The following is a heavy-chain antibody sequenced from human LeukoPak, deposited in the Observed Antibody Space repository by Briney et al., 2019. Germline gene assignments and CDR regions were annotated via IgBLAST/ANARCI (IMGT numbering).Heavy chain of an antibody. D-gene: IGHD3-9*01. CDR2: MYHSGST. J-gene: IGHJ5*02. CDR3: ARRNYDILTGYYNSRNNWFDP. V-gene: IGHV4-39*01. Sequence: SETLSLTCTVSGGSISSSSYYWGWIRQPPGKGLEWIGSMYHSGSTCYNPSLKSRVTISVDTSKNQFSLKLSSVTAADTAVYYCARRNYDILTGYYNSRNNWFDPWGQGTLVTVSS. CDR1: GGSISSSSYY.